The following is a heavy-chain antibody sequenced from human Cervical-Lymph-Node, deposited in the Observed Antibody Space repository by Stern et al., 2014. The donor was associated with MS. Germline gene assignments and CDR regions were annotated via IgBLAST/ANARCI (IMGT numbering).Heavy chain of an antibody. D-gene: IGHD6-13*01. Sequence: EVQLVESGAEVKKPGESLQISCKSSGYRFPSYWIAWVRQMPGKGLEWMGIIYPGDSDTRYSPSFQGQVTISADKSISTAYLQWSSLKASDSAMYYCARFYHEGSSWPYYFDYWGQGTLVTVSS. CDR1: GYRFPSYW. V-gene: IGHV5-51*01. J-gene: IGHJ4*02. CDR2: IYPGDSDT. CDR3: ARFYHEGSSWPYYFDY.